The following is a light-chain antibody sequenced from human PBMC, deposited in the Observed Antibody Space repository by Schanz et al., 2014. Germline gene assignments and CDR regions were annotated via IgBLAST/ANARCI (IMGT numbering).Light chain of an antibody. CDR1: SSDVGGYNY. CDR2: DVS. CDR3: AAWDDSLNGWV. J-gene: IGLJ3*02. V-gene: IGLV2-8*01. Sequence: QSALTQPPSASGSPGQSVAISCTGTSSDVGGYNYVSWYQHHPGKAPKLMIYDVSKRPSGVPDRFSGSKSGNTAFLTVSGVQAEDEADYYCAAWDDSLNGWVFGGGTKLTVL.